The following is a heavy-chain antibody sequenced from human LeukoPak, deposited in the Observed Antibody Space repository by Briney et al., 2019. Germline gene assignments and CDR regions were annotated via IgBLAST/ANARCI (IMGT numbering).Heavy chain of an antibody. D-gene: IGHD3-3*01. CDR1: GYTFTSYY. V-gene: IGHV1-46*01. Sequence: ASVKVSCKASGYTFTSYYMHWVRQAPGQGLEWMGIINPSGGSTSYAQKFQGRVTMTRDTSTSTVYMELSSLRSEDTAVYYCARGILEWLSDHNNWFDPWGQGTPVTVSS. CDR2: INPSGGST. J-gene: IGHJ5*02. CDR3: ARGILEWLSDHNNWFDP.